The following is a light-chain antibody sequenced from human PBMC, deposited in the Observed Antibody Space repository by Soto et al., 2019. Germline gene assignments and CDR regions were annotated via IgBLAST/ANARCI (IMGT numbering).Light chain of an antibody. V-gene: IGLV2-11*01. CDR1: SSDGGAYDC. Sequence: QSAVTQPRGVCGSPGRSVTISCTGTSSDGGAYDCVSWYQQHPGKAPRLMIFDVSGRPSGVPDRFSGAKSGNPASLTISALQAEDEADYYCCLYAFTFYVCGTGPKVTV. CDR2: DVS. CDR3: CLYAFTFYV. J-gene: IGLJ1*01.